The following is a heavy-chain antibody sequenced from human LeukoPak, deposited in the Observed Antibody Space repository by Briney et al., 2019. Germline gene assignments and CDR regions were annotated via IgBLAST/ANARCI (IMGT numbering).Heavy chain of an antibody. J-gene: IGHJ3*02. V-gene: IGHV3-33*01. CDR1: GLSFRTYN. D-gene: IGHD6-13*01. CDR2: IWYDGTYE. CDR3: ATTGPGYSNTWHEETFHI. Sequence: GGSLRLSCAASGLSFRTYNMHWVRQAPGKGLEWVAVIWYDGTYENYAGSVKGRFTISRDNSKNTLYLLMNSLSAEDTAVYYCATTGPGYSNTWHEETFHIWGQGTLVTVSA.